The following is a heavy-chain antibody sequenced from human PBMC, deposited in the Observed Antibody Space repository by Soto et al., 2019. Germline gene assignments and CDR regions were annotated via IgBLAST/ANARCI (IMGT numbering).Heavy chain of an antibody. CDR3: ARGYGSGGSCYSGWFDP. Sequence: QVQLVQSGAEVKKPGSSVKVSCKASGGTFSSYAISWVRQAPGQGLEWMGGIIPIFGTANYAQKLQGSVTITADESTSRADMELSSLRSEDTAVYYCARGYGSGGSCYSGWFDPWGQGTLVTVSS. CDR1: GGTFSSYA. D-gene: IGHD2-15*01. J-gene: IGHJ5*02. CDR2: IIPIFGTA. V-gene: IGHV1-69*12.